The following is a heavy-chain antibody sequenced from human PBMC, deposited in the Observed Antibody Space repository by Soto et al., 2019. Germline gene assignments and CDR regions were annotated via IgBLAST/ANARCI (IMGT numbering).Heavy chain of an antibody. Sequence: PGGSLRLSCAASGFTFSSYAMHWVRQAPGKGLEWVAVISYDGSNKYYADSVKGRFTISRDNSKNTLYLQMNSLRAEDTAVYYCARVYSSGGIDYFDYWGQGTLVTVSS. CDR2: ISYDGSNK. CDR1: GFTFSSYA. V-gene: IGHV3-30-3*01. CDR3: ARVYSSGGIDYFDY. J-gene: IGHJ4*02. D-gene: IGHD6-19*01.